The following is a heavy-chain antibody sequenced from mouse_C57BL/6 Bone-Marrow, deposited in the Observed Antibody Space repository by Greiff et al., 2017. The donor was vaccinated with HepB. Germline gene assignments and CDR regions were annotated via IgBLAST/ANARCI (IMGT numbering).Heavy chain of an antibody. D-gene: IGHD2-4*01. CDR3: ARKGYDDYELDY. CDR2: IYPGGGYT. J-gene: IGHJ2*01. CDR1: GYTFTNYW. Sequence: VQLQQSGAELVRPGTSVKMSCKASGYTFTNYWIGWAKQRPGHGLEWIGDIYPGGGYTNYNEKFKGKATLTADKSSSTAYMQFNSLTSEDSAIYYCARKGYDDYELDYWGQGTTLTVSS. V-gene: IGHV1-63*01.